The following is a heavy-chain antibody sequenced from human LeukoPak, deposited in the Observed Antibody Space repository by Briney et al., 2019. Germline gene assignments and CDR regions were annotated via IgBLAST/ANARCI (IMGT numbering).Heavy chain of an antibody. J-gene: IGHJ6*02. CDR1: GFAFSSYN. V-gene: IGHV3-48*02. CDR2: IGSSGSPT. Sequence: PGGSLRLSCAASGFAFSSYNMNWVRQAPGKGLEWISYIGSSGSPTHYADSVGGRFTISRDNAKNSLYLQMNCLRDEDTAVYFCARRPYSDTSGRLSDVWGQGTTVTVSS. D-gene: IGHD3-22*01. CDR3: ARRPYSDTSGRLSDV.